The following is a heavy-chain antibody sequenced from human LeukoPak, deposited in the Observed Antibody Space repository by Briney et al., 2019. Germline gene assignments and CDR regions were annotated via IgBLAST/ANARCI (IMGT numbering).Heavy chain of an antibody. D-gene: IGHD4-17*01. V-gene: IGHV4-59*01. CDR3: ARAPPLGGDYGGAFDI. J-gene: IGHJ3*02. CDR1: GGSISSYY. CDR2: IYYSGST. Sequence: SETLSLTCTVSGGSISSYYWSWIRQPPGKGLEWIGYIYYSGSTNYNPSPKSRVTISVDASKNQFSLKLSSVTAADTAVYYCARAPPLGGDYGGAFDIWGQGTMVTVSS.